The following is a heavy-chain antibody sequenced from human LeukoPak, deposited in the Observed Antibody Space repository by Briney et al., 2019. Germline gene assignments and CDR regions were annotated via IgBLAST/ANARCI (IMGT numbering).Heavy chain of an antibody. J-gene: IGHJ2*01. D-gene: IGHD1-26*01. Sequence: PSETLSLTCTVSGGSISSSSYYWGWIRQPPGKGLEWIGSIYYSGSTYYNPSLKSRVTISVDTSKNQFSLKLSSVTAADTAVYYCARRYSGSYPPGRYFDLWGRGTLVTVSS. V-gene: IGHV4-39*07. CDR2: IYYSGST. CDR3: ARRYSGSYPPGRYFDL. CDR1: GGSISSSSYY.